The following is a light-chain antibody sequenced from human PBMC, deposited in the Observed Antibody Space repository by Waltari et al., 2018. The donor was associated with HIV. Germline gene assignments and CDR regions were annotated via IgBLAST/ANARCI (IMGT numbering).Light chain of an antibody. V-gene: IGLV7-46*01. J-gene: IGLJ2*01. CDR2: DSQ. Sequence: VVTQEPSLTVSPGGTVSPSRASFRGSVDVSHFPYWFQLKPGLAPLTLIYDSQKRHPLTPGRFSGSLDGGRAILTLSGALEEDEAEYFCLLSYHGVRFFGGGTRLTV. CDR3: LLSYHGVRF. CDR1: RGSVDVSHF.